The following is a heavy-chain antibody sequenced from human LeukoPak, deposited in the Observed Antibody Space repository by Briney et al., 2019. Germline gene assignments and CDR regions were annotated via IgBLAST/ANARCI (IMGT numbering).Heavy chain of an antibody. V-gene: IGHV1-69*13. Sequence: ASVKVSCKASGGTFSSYAISWVRQAPGQGLEWMGGIIPIFGTANYAQKFQGRVTITADESTSTAYMELSSLRSEDTAVYYCARELLDWLLRGQYYFDYWGQGTLVTVSS. CDR2: IIPIFGTA. J-gene: IGHJ4*02. CDR1: GGTFSSYA. D-gene: IGHD3/OR15-3a*01. CDR3: ARELLDWLLRGQYYFDY.